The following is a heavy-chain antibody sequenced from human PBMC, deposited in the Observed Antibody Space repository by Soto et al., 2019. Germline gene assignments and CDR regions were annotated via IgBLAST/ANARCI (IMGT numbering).Heavy chain of an antibody. D-gene: IGHD4-17*01. Sequence: ASVKVSCKASGGTFSSYAISWVRQAPGQGLEWMGGIIPIFGTANYAQKFQGRVTITADESTSTAYMELSSLRSEDTAVYYCARDGIGSLLRWEGVPYYYGMDVWGQGTTVTVSS. CDR2: IIPIFGTA. J-gene: IGHJ6*02. CDR1: GGTFSSYA. V-gene: IGHV1-69*13. CDR3: ARDGIGSLLRWEGVPYYYGMDV.